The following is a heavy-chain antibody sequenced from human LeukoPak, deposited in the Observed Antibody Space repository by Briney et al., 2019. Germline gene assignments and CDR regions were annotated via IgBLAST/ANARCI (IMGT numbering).Heavy chain of an antibody. CDR3: ARATYYYDSSLGY. D-gene: IGHD3-22*01. J-gene: IGHJ4*02. CDR2: IYSGGST. CDR1: GFTVSSNY. Sequence: PGGSLRLSCAASGFTVSSNYMSWVRQAPGKGLEWVSVIYSGGSTYCADSVKGRFTISRDNSKNMLYLQMNSLRAEDTAVYYCARATYYYDSSLGYWGQGTLVTVSS. V-gene: IGHV3-66*01.